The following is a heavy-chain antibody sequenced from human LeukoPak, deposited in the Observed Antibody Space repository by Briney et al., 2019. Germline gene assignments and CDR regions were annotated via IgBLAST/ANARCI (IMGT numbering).Heavy chain of an antibody. V-gene: IGHV3-64D*06. Sequence: GGSLRLSCSASAFTFSSYAMHWVRQAPGKGLEYVSTISSNGRGTYYADSVKGRFTISRDNSKNTLYLQMSSLRAEDTAVYYCVKGGRYSSGSYEYWGQGTLVTVSS. CDR2: ISSNGRGT. CDR3: VKGGRYSSGSYEY. J-gene: IGHJ4*02. CDR1: AFTFSSYA. D-gene: IGHD6-19*01.